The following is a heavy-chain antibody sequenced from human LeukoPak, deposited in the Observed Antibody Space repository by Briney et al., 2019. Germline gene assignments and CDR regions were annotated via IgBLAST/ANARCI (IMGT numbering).Heavy chain of an antibody. CDR2: INTTSGAT. J-gene: IGHJ3*01. CDR1: GYTFTGHY. Sequence: ASVKVSCKASGYTFTGHYMHWVRQAPGQGLEWVGWINTTSGATHYAQNFQGRVTMTRDTSISTAYMELSRLRAADTAVYYCARDLTSDAFDLWGQGTMVTVSS. CDR3: ARDLTSDAFDL. V-gene: IGHV1-2*02.